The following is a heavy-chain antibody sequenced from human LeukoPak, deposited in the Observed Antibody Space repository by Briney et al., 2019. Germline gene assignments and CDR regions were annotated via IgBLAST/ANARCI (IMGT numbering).Heavy chain of an antibody. CDR3: ATKDTAMVTAYIDY. J-gene: IGHJ4*02. D-gene: IGHD5-18*01. CDR1: GGSFSGYY. Sequence: KTSETLSLTCAVYGGSFSGYYWSWIRQPPGKGLEWIGEINHSGSTNYNPSLKSRVTISVDTSKNQFSLKLSSVTAADTAVYYCATKDTAMVTAYIDYWGQGTLVTVSS. CDR2: INHSGST. V-gene: IGHV4-34*01.